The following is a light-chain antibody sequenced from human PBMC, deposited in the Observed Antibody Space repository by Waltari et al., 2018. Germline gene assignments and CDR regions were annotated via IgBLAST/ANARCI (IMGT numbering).Light chain of an antibody. J-gene: IGKJ3*01. CDR1: QNIRNY. V-gene: IGKV1-39*01. CDR2: GAF. CDR3: QQSYSIGLT. Sequence: DIKMTQPPSPLPPSVGARVTIPCRASQNIRNYLNWYQQKPGKAPKFLIYGAFNLQSGVPSRFSGSGSGTDFTLTISSLQPEDFGTYYCQQSYSIGLTFGPGTRLEI.